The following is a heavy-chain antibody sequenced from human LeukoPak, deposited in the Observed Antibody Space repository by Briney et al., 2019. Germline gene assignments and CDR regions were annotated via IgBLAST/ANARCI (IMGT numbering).Heavy chain of an antibody. CDR1: GYTLTELS. J-gene: IGHJ4*02. CDR3: ARDTLGAPRWFDY. Sequence: ASVKVSCKVSGYTLTELSMHWVRQAPGKGLEWMGGFDPEDGETIYAQKFQGRVTMTRDTSTSTVYMELSSLRSEDTAVYYCARDTLGAPRWFDYWGQGTLVTVSS. CDR2: FDPEDGET. D-gene: IGHD4-23*01. V-gene: IGHV1-24*01.